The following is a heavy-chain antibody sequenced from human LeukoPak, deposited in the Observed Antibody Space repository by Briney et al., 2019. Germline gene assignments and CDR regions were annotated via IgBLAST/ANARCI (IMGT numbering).Heavy chain of an antibody. V-gene: IGHV3-48*01. D-gene: IGHD3-10*01. Sequence: GGSLRLSCAASRFTFSTSTMNWVRQAPGKGLEWVSYISSNGTVTYSAESVKGRFTISRDNAKNSLYLQLNSLRAEDTAVYYCARSWGPTYGSGTYSPYFDSWGQGTLVTVSS. J-gene: IGHJ4*02. CDR1: RFTFSTST. CDR2: ISSNGTVT. CDR3: ARSWGPTYGSGTYSPYFDS.